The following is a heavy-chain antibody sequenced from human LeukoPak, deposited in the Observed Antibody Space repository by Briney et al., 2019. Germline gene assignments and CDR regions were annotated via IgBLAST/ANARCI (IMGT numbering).Heavy chain of an antibody. Sequence: SETLSLTCAVYGGSLSNYYWSWIRQTPGKGMEWIGEINDSGRINYNPSLMSRVTVSVDTSKNQFSLRLTSVTATDTAVYYCARRWNYGRNYYIDVWGKGATVSVSS. V-gene: IGHV4-34*01. CDR2: INDSGRI. D-gene: IGHD1-7*01. CDR1: GGSLSNYY. J-gene: IGHJ6*03. CDR3: ARRWNYGRNYYIDV.